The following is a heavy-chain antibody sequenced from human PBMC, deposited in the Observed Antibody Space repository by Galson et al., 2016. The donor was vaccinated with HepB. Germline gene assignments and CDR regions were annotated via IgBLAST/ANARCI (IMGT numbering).Heavy chain of an antibody. CDR1: GDSISDYY. CDR2: ISYSGST. Sequence: ETLSLTCNVSGDSISDYYWSWIRQSPGKGLEWIGYISYSGSTHSSPSLRSRVTISGDTSQNLFSLHLSSVTAADTAFYSCARARGQLWSHFDYWGQGILVTVSS. V-gene: IGHV4-59*01. D-gene: IGHD5-18*01. J-gene: IGHJ4*02. CDR3: ARARGQLWSHFDY.